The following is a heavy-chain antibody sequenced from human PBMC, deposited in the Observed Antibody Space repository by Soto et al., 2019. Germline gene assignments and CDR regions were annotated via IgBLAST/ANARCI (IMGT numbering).Heavy chain of an antibody. CDR1: GFTFSSYG. J-gene: IGHJ4*02. V-gene: IGHV3-30*18. Sequence: QVHVVESGGGVVLPGRSLRLSCATSGFTFSSYGMHWVRQAPGKGLEWVAVMSYDGSNTYYGESVKGRFTISRDNSKKTMYLQMNSLGAEDTAVYYCAKDDGLWYLDYWGQGILVTVSS. CDR2: MSYDGSNT. D-gene: IGHD5-18*01. CDR3: AKDDGLWYLDY.